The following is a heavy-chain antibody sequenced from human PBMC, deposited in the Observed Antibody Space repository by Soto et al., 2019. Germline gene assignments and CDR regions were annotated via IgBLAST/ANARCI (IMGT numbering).Heavy chain of an antibody. J-gene: IGHJ5*02. CDR1: GSSISGYY. D-gene: IGHD6-19*01. CDR3: ARGVGGSGLNWFDP. Sequence: SETLSLTCTFSGSSISGYYWTWIRQSPERGLEWIGYIHYSGSANYNPSLNSRLTMSVDRSKSQFSMKLASVTAADTAVYYCARGVGGSGLNWFDPWGQGTLVTVSS. V-gene: IGHV4-59*12. CDR2: IHYSGSA.